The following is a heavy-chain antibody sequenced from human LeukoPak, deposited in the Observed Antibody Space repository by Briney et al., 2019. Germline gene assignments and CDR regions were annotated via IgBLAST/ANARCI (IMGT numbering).Heavy chain of an antibody. CDR3: AKTVAGVLNWFDP. CDR1: GLTFTTNS. Sequence: PGGSLRLSCAASGLTFTTNSMNWVRQAPGKGLEWVSYISRSSTTIYYADSVKGRFTISRDNAKNSLYLQMNSLRVEDTAVYYCAKTVAGVLNWFDPWGQGTLVTVSS. J-gene: IGHJ5*02. CDR2: ISRSSTTI. D-gene: IGHD6-19*01. V-gene: IGHV3-48*01.